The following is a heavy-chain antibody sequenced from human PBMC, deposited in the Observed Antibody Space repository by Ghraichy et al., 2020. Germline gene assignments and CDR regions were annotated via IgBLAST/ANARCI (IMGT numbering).Heavy chain of an antibody. CDR2: ISAYNGNT. D-gene: IGHD6-19*01. V-gene: IGHV1-18*01. CDR1: GYTFTSYG. CDR3: ARDPGGEQWLGGDFYFDY. Sequence: ASVKVSCKASGYTFTSYGISWVRQAPGQGLEWMGWISAYNGNTNYAQKLQGRVTMTTDTSTSTAYMELRSLRSDDTAVYYCARDPGGEQWLGGDFYFDYWGQGTLVTVSS. J-gene: IGHJ4*02.